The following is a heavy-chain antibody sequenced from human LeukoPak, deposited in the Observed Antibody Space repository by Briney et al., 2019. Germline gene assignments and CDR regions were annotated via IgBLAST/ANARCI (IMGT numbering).Heavy chain of an antibody. CDR1: GFTFSSYV. V-gene: IGHV3-23*01. J-gene: IGHJ4*02. CDR2: ISGGGGST. Sequence: TGGSLRLSCAASGFTFSSYVMSWVRQAPGKGLEWVSAISGGGGSTYYADSVKGRFTISRDNSKNTLYLQMNSLRAEDTAVYYCAKVSGWSWFDYWGQGTLVTVSS. CDR3: AKVSGWSWFDY. D-gene: IGHD6-19*01.